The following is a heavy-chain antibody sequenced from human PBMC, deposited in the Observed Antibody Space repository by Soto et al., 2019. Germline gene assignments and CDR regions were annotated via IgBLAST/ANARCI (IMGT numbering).Heavy chain of an antibody. Sequence: PSETLSLTCAVYGGSFSGYYWSWIRQPPGKGLEWIGEINHSGSTNYNPSLKSRVTISVDTSKNQFSLKLSSVTAADTAVYYCARLMGQLVAYTHYYYGMDVWGQGTTVTAP. J-gene: IGHJ6*02. D-gene: IGHD6-6*01. CDR2: INHSGST. CDR1: GGSFSGYY. CDR3: ARLMGQLVAYTHYYYGMDV. V-gene: IGHV4-34*01.